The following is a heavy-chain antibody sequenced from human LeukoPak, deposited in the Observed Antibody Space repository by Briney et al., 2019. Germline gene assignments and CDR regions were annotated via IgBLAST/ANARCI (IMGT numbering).Heavy chain of an antibody. CDR1: GYTFTSYG. Sequence: ASVKVSCKASGYTFTSYGINWVRQATGQGLEWMGWMNPNSGNTGYAQKFQGRVTMTRNTSISTAYMELSSLRSEDTAVYYCARVGLRLGELSYWGQGTLVTVSS. CDR3: ARVGLRLGELSY. CDR2: MNPNSGNT. V-gene: IGHV1-8*02. J-gene: IGHJ4*02. D-gene: IGHD3-16*02.